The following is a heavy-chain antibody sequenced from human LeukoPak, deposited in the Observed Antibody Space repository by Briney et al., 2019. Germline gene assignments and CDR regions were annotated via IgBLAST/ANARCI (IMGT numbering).Heavy chain of an antibody. CDR1: GFTFSGSA. Sequence: PGGSLKLSCAASGFTFSGSAMHWVRQASGKGLEWVGRIRSKANSYATAYAASVKGRFTISRDDSKNTLYLQMNSLRAEDTAVYYCAKDPSTVTTGVFDIWGQGTMVSVSS. V-gene: IGHV3-73*01. CDR2: IRSKANSYAT. J-gene: IGHJ3*02. CDR3: AKDPSTVTTGVFDI. D-gene: IGHD4-17*01.